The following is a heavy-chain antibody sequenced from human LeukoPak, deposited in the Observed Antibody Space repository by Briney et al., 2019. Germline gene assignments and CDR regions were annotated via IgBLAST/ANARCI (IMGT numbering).Heavy chain of an antibody. D-gene: IGHD3-10*01. J-gene: IGHJ4*02. CDR2: ISSSSSYI. CDR1: GFTFSSYS. V-gene: IGHV3-21*01. CDR3: ARDWRDGSGSFPHDY. Sequence: GGSLRLSCAASGFTFSSYSMNWVRQAPGKGLEWVSSISSSSSYIYYADSVKGRFTISRDNAKNSLYLQMNSLRAEDTAVYYCARDWRDGSGSFPHDYWGQGTLVTVSS.